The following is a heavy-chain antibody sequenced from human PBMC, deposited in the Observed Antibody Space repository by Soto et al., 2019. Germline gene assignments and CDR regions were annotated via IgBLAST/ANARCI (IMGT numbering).Heavy chain of an antibody. D-gene: IGHD2-15*01. J-gene: IGHJ4*02. V-gene: IGHV1-46*01. CDR3: AREDGGGGRRHDF. CDR1: GYTFAMHY. Sequence: QVQLVQSGAEVKKPGASVKISCKTSGYTFAMHYIHWVRQVPGQGLEWKGMINPSDGSTSYVQKFQGRVTMTRDTSATTVFLNMSRLTSHDTAVFYCAREDGGGGRRHDFWGQGTLVTVSS. CDR2: INPSDGST.